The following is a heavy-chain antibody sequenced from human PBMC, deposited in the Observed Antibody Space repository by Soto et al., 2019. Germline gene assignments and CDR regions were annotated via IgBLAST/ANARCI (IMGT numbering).Heavy chain of an antibody. CDR3: ARRAPPVDY. V-gene: IGHV3-11*01. CDR1: GFTFSDYY. CDR2: LSSSGSTI. Sequence: QVQLVESGGGLVKPGGSLRLSCAASGFTFSDYYISWIRQAPGKGLEWVSYLSSSGSTIYYADAVKGRFTISRDNAKNSLYLQMNSLKARNTAMNYCARRAPPVDYWGQGTLLTVSS. J-gene: IGHJ4*02.